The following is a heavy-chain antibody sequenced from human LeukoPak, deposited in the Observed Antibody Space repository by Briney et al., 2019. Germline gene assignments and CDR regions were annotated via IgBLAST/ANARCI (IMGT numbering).Heavy chain of an antibody. CDR2: INGSGGST. V-gene: IGHV3-23*01. D-gene: IGHD3-22*01. Sequence: PGGALRLSCAASGFTFSRYAMSWGRPTPGKGLVWVSAINGSGGSTYYADSVKGRFTISRGNSKNKLYLQMNSLRAEDTAVYYCGKFIGMIVDAFDIWGQGTMVTVSS. CDR1: GFTFSRYA. CDR3: GKFIGMIVDAFDI. J-gene: IGHJ3*02.